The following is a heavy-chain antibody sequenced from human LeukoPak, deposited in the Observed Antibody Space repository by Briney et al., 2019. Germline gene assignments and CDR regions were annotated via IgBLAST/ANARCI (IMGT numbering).Heavy chain of an antibody. CDR3: ARDPAGSPRFYYYYYMDV. CDR1: GFKFNSYT. V-gene: IGHV3-30-3*01. J-gene: IGHJ6*03. CDR2: ISFDGTNK. D-gene: IGHD2-2*01. Sequence: GGSLRLSCAASGFKFNSYTFHWVRQTPGKGLEWVAVISFDGTNKYSVDSLKGRFSVSRDNSKNTVYLDVNTLGPEDTAVYYCARDPAGSPRFYYYYYMDVWGRGTTVIVSS.